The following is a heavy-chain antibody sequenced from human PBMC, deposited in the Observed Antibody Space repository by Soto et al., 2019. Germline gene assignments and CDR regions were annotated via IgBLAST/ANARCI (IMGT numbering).Heavy chain of an antibody. J-gene: IGHJ6*02. CDR1: GVTSRKAW. D-gene: IGHD2-15*01. Sequence: GGSRRDSWAGSGVTSRKAWISWVRQGPGKGLEWVAVISYDGSNEYYADSVKGRFTISRDNSKNTLYLQMNSLRAEDTAVYYCARVVAARDYYGIYVRAQRATVTVS. CDR3: ARVVAARDYYGIYV. V-gene: IGHV3-30-3*01. CDR2: ISYDGSNE.